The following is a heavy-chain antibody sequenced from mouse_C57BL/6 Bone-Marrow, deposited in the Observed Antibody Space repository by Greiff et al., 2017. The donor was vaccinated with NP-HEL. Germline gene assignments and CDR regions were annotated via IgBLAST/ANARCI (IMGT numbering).Heavy chain of an antibody. CDR2: IYPRSGNT. V-gene: IGHV1-81*01. Sequence: VRLQQSGARLASPGASVRLSCRASGSTFPSYGISGVKRRTGRGLRGIGRIYPRSGNTYYNEKFKGKATLTADKSSSTAYMELRSLTSEDSAVYFCASGLLRPWYFDVWGTGTTVTVSS. CDR1: GSTFPSYG. D-gene: IGHD1-1*01. J-gene: IGHJ1*03. CDR3: ASGLLRPWYFDV.